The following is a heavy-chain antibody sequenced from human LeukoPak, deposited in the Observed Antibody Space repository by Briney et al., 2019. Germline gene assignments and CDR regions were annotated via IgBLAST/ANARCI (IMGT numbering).Heavy chain of an antibody. D-gene: IGHD3-22*01. Sequence: GASVKVSCKASGYTFTGCYMHWVRQAPGQGLEWMGWINPNSGGTNYARKFQGRVTMTRDTSISTAYMELSRLRSDDTAVYYCAYDSSGYYSLDYWGQGTLVTVSS. J-gene: IGHJ4*02. V-gene: IGHV1-2*02. CDR1: GYTFTGCY. CDR2: INPNSGGT. CDR3: AYDSSGYYSLDY.